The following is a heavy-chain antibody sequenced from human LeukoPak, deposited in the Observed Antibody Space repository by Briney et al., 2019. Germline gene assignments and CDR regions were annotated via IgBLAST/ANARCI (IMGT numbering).Heavy chain of an antibody. Sequence: SETLSLTCTVSGGSISSSNYFWGWIRQPPEKGLEWIGSFYYSGRTSYNPSLKSRVTISVDTSKNQFSLKLSSVTAADTAVYYCARHAREAVSLWYYYMDVWGKGTTVTISS. CDR1: GGSISSSNYF. D-gene: IGHD3-10*01. J-gene: IGHJ6*03. V-gene: IGHV4-39*01. CDR3: ARHAREAVSLWYYYMDV. CDR2: FYYSGRT.